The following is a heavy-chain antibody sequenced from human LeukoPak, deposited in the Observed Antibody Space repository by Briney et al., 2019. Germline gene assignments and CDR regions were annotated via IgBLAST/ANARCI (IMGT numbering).Heavy chain of an antibody. Sequence: GGSLRLSCAASGFTFSSYGMHWVRQAPGKGLEWVAFIRYDGSNKHYADSVKGRFTISRDNAKNSLYLQMNSLRAEDTALYYCAKDIYYDSSGYRCFDYWGQGTLVTVSS. V-gene: IGHV3-30*02. CDR3: AKDIYYDSSGYRCFDY. D-gene: IGHD3-22*01. CDR1: GFTFSSYG. CDR2: IRYDGSNK. J-gene: IGHJ4*02.